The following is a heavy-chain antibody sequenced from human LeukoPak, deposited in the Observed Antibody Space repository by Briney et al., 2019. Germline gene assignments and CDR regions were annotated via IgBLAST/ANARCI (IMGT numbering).Heavy chain of an antibody. J-gene: IGHJ4*02. Sequence: ASVKVSCKASGYTFTTYYMHWVRQAPGQGLEWMGFINPSGGSTSYAQKFQGRVTMTRDTSTSTVYMEPSSLRSEDTAVYYCARNVGSGLDYWGQGTLVIVSS. CDR1: GYTFTTYY. CDR3: ARNVGSGLDY. D-gene: IGHD3-10*01. CDR2: INPSGGST. V-gene: IGHV1-46*03.